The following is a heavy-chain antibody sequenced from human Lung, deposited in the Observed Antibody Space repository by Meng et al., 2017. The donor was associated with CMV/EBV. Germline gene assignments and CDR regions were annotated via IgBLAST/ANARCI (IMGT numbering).Heavy chain of an antibody. D-gene: IGHD5-12*01. J-gene: IGHJ6*02. CDR3: ARGGYSDYDVRGSDYYYGMDV. CDR2: ISAYNGRT. CDR1: GYTFISYG. Sequence: ASXXVSXKASGYTFISYGISWVRQAPGQGLEWMGWISAYNGRTNYAQKFQGRVTMTTDTSTNTAYTELRSLRSDDTAVYFCARGGYSDYDVRGSDYYYGMDVWXQGTXVTGSS. V-gene: IGHV1-18*01.